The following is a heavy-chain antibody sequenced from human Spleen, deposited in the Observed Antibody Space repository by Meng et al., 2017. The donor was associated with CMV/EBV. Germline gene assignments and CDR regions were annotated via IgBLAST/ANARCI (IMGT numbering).Heavy chain of an antibody. Sequence: ASVKVSCKASGYTFTAYYIHWVRQAPGQGLEWMGWVIPYSGGTNYAQKFQGRVTMTRDTSISTAYMELSGLRADDTAMYYCARVKYSGNYDFFDFWGQGTLVTVSS. CDR2: VIPYSGGT. CDR3: ARVKYSGNYDFFDF. J-gene: IGHJ4*02. D-gene: IGHD1-26*01. V-gene: IGHV1-2*02. CDR1: GYTFTAYY.